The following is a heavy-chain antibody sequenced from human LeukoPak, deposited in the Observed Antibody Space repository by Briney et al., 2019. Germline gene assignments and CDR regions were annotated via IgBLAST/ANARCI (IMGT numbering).Heavy chain of an antibody. V-gene: IGHV1-69*05. D-gene: IGHD3-22*01. J-gene: IGHJ4*02. CDR2: IIPIFGTA. CDR3: ALTYYYDSSGLLDY. Sequence: SVKVSCKASGGTFSSYAISWVRQATGQGLEWMGGIIPIFGTANYAQKFQGRVTITTDESTSTAYMELSSLRSEDTAVYYCALTYYYDSSGLLDYWGQGTLVTVSS. CDR1: GGTFSSYA.